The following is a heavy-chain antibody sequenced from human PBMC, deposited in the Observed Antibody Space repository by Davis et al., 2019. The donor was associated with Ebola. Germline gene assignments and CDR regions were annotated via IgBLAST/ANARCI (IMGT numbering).Heavy chain of an antibody. CDR3: ARQLELRGYYYGMDV. V-gene: IGHV3-33*01. CDR2: IWYDGSNK. CDR1: GFTSSSYG. D-gene: IGHD1-7*01. Sequence: PGGSLRLSCAAFGFTSSSYGMHCVRQAPGKGLEWVAVIWYDGSNKYYADSVKGRFTISRHNSENTLYLQMNSLRAEDTAVYYCARQLELRGYYYGMDVWGQGTTVTVSS. J-gene: IGHJ6*02.